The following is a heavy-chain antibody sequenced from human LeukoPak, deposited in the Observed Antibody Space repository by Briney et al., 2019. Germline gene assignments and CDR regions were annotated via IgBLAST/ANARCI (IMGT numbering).Heavy chain of an antibody. CDR1: RASLSSYY. Sequence: SETLSLTCTPARASLSSYYRSWIRQPPGKGLEWIGYIHYGGSTNYNPSLKSRVTISVDTSKNQYSLNLNSVTAADTALYYCAFGPEYYLVSCGQGTLVTVSS. V-gene: IGHV4-59*01. CDR3: AFGPEYYLVS. CDR2: IHYGGST. J-gene: IGHJ4*02. D-gene: IGHD3-16*01.